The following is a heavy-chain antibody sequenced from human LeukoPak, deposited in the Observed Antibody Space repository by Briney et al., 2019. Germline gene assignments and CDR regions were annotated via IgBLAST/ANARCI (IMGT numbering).Heavy chain of an antibody. CDR2: ISWDGGSA. CDR1: GFTFDDYD. CDR3: GKDNKYSRGWTPDAGDGCLDY. D-gene: IGHD3-22*01. J-gene: IGHJ4*02. V-gene: IGHV3-43D*03. Sequence: QPGGSLRLSCAASGFTFDDYDMHWVRQAPGKGLEWVSLISWDGGSAYYADSVKGRFTISRDNSKNSLYLQMNSLRAEDTALYYCGKDNKYSRGWTPDAGDGCLDYWGQGTLVTVSS.